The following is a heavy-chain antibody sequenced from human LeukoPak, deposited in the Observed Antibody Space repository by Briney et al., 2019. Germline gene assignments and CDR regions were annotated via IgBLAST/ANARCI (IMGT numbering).Heavy chain of an antibody. D-gene: IGHD3-22*01. CDR1: TSR. V-gene: IGHV1-18*01. CDR3: ARDLWNFYDDSGYYRDSDS. Sequence: ASVKVSCKATSRISCVRQAPGQGLEWMGWIGSYGGDTYYAQKFQGRVTVTTDTSTSTVYMELRSLRSDDTAVYYCARDLWNFYDDSGYYRDSDSWGQGTLVTVSS. J-gene: IGHJ5*01. CDR2: IGSYGGDT.